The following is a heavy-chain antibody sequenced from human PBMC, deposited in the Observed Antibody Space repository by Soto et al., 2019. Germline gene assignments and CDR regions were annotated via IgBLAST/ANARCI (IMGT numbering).Heavy chain of an antibody. V-gene: IGHV4-34*01. Sequence: PSETLSLTGAVYGGSFSGYYWSWIRQPPGKGLEWSGEINHSGSTNYNPSLKSRVTISVDTSKNQFSLKLSSVTAADTAVYYCARVNRSGYSSSWYYYSYYGMDVWGQGTTVTVSS. CDR3: ARVNRSGYSSSWYYYSYYGMDV. CDR2: INHSGST. J-gene: IGHJ6*02. D-gene: IGHD6-13*01. CDR1: GGSFSGYY.